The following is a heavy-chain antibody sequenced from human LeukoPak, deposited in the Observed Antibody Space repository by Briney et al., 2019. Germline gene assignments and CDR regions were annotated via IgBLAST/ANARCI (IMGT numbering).Heavy chain of an antibody. CDR2: INSDGSTT. CDR1: GFTFSSYW. Sequence: RPGGSLRLSCAASGFTFSSYWMHWVRQAPGKGLVWVSRINSDGSTTSYADSVKGRFTISRDNSKNTLYLQMNSLRAEDTAVYYCAKGRLWIQLWLGEWGQGTLVTVSS. V-gene: IGHV3-74*01. D-gene: IGHD5-18*01. J-gene: IGHJ4*02. CDR3: AKGRLWIQLWLGE.